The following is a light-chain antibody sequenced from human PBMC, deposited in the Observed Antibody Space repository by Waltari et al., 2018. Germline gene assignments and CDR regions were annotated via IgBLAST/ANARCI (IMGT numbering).Light chain of an antibody. V-gene: IGLV6-57*03. Sequence: FMLTQPHSVSESPGKTVSISCTRSSGSIARNSVQWYQQRPGSAPTSVVYEDDQRPSGVPDRFSGSIDSSSNSASLTISGLETEDEADYYCQSYDASVIFGGGTRLTVL. J-gene: IGLJ2*01. CDR2: EDD. CDR3: QSYDASVI. CDR1: SGSIARNS.